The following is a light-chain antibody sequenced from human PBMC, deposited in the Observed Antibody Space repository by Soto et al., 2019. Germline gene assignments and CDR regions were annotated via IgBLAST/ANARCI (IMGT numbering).Light chain of an antibody. J-gene: IGKJ1*01. Sequence: EIVMTQSPATLSVSPGERATLSCRASQSVSSNLAWYQQKPGQAPRLLIYGASTSATGIPARFSGSGSGTEFTLTISSLQSEDFAGYYWQQYNNWPWTFGQGTKVE. CDR3: QQYNNWPWT. CDR1: QSVSSN. V-gene: IGKV3-15*01. CDR2: GAS.